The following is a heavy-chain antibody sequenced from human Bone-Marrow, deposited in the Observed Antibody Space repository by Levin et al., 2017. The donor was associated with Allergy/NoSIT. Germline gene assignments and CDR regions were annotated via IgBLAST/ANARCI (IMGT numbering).Heavy chain of an antibody. CDR3: AKDKYSSSWSDGFQT. CDR2: ISGSGSST. D-gene: IGHD6-13*01. Sequence: GESLKISCTASGFTFSDYAMSWVRQAPGKGLEWLSAISGSGSSTFYPDSVKGRFTVSRDNSMRTLYLQMDSLSAEDTAMYYCAKDKYSSSWSDGFQTWGQGTMVVVSS. V-gene: IGHV3-23*01. CDR1: GFTFSDYA. J-gene: IGHJ3*01.